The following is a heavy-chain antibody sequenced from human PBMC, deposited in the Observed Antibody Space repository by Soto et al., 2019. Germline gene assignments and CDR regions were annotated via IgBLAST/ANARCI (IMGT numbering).Heavy chain of an antibody. J-gene: IGHJ4*02. Sequence: GGSLKLSCAASGLIFSIYKMHWVRQAPGKGLVWVSRINTDGSITDYADSVKGRFTVSRDNPKNTLYLQMNSLRAEDTAVYYCARDTDGLHYWGQGTLVTVSS. CDR1: GLIFSIYK. CDR2: INTDGSIT. CDR3: ARDTDGLHY. V-gene: IGHV3-74*01.